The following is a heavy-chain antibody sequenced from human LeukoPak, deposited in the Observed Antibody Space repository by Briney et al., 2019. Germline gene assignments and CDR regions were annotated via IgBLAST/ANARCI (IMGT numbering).Heavy chain of an antibody. CDR2: IKQDGSEK. Sequence: GGSLRLSCAVSGFTPWMNWVRQAPGKGLEWVASIKQDGSEKYYVDSVKGRFTVSRDNPKNSLYLQMNSLRAEDTAVYYCARDYDYSLDYWGQGTQVTVSS. CDR1: GFTPW. V-gene: IGHV3-7*01. CDR3: ARDYDYSLDY. J-gene: IGHJ4*02. D-gene: IGHD5-12*01.